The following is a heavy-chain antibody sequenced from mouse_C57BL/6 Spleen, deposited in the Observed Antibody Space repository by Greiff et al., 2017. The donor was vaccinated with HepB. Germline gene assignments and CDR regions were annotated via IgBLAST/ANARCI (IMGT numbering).Heavy chain of an antibody. Sequence: QVQLQQSGPGLVQPSQSLSITCTVSGFSLTSYGVHWVRQSPGKGLEWLGVIWSGGSTDYNAAFIYRLSISKDNPKSQVFFKMNSLQDDDTAKYYCARRGVVARAMDYWSQGTSVTVSS. CDR2: IWSGGST. CDR1: GFSLTSYG. J-gene: IGHJ4*01. CDR3: ARRGVVARAMDY. D-gene: IGHD1-1*01. V-gene: IGHV2-2*01.